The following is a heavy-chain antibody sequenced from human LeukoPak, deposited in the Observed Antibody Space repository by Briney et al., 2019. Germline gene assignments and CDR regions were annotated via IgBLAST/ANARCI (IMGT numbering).Heavy chain of an antibody. CDR2: IQYNGNNK. D-gene: IGHD5-24*01. CDR1: GFVFSNYD. V-gene: IGHV3-30*02. Sequence: GGSLRLSCGASGFVFSNYDMHWVRQAPGKGLEWVAYIQYNGNNKYYVDSVRGRFTISRDNSKNTLYLQMNSLRTEDTAVYYCALEPSKYGSAFDSWGQGTLLTVSS. J-gene: IGHJ4*02. CDR3: ALEPSKYGSAFDS.